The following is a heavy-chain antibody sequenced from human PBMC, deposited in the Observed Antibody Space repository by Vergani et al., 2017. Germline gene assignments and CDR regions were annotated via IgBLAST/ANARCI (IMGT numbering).Heavy chain of an antibody. CDR3: AREGFSGPGLFVRYGDYFDY. J-gene: IGHJ4*02. D-gene: IGHD3-10*01. Sequence: QVQLQESGPGLVKPSETLSLTCTVSGGSISSYYWSWIRQPAGKGLEWIGRIYTSGSTNYNPSLKSRVTMSVATSKNQFSLKLSSVTAADTAVYYCAREGFSGPGLFVRYGDYFDYWGQGTLVTVSS. CDR2: IYTSGST. CDR1: GGSISSYY. V-gene: IGHV4-4*07.